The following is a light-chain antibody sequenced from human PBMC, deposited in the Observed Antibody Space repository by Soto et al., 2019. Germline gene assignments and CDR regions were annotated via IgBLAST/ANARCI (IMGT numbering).Light chain of an antibody. CDR2: GAS. CDR1: QSISSN. J-gene: IGKJ1*01. Sequence: EIVMTQSPATLSVSPGERATLSCRASQSISSNLAWYQQKPGQAPRLLIYGASTRATGIPARFSGSGSGTDFTLTISSLQSEDFAVYYCQQYRTFGQGTKVEF. CDR3: QQYRT. V-gene: IGKV3-15*01.